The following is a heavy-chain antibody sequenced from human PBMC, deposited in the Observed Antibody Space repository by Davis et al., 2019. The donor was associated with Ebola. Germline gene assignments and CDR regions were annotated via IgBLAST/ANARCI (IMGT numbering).Heavy chain of an antibody. J-gene: IGHJ4*02. CDR3: ARDSSNYGDYVVLDY. V-gene: IGHV1-69*13. Sequence: SVKVSCKASGGTFSSYAISWVRQAPRQGLEWMGGIIPIFGTANYAQKFQGRVTITADESTSTAYMELSSLRSEDTAVYYCARDSSNYGDYVVLDYWGQGTLVTVSS. CDR2: IIPIFGTA. D-gene: IGHD4-17*01. CDR1: GGTFSSYA.